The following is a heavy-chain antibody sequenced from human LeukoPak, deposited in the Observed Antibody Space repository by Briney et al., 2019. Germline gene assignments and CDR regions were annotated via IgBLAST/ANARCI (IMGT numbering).Heavy chain of an antibody. D-gene: IGHD3-9*01. Sequence: SVKVSCKASGGTFSSYAISWVRQAPGQGLEWMGGIIPIFGTANYAQKFQGRVTITADESTSTAYMELRSLRSDDTAVYYCARGSWRYFDSDAFDIWGQGTMVTVSS. CDR3: ARGSWRYFDSDAFDI. CDR2: IIPIFGTA. V-gene: IGHV1-69*13. CDR1: GGTFSSYA. J-gene: IGHJ3*02.